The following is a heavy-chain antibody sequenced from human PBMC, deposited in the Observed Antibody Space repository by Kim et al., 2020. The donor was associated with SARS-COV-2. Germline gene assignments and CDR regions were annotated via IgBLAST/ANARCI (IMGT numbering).Heavy chain of an antibody. D-gene: IGHD3-3*01. J-gene: IGHJ5*02. Sequence: SETLSLTCTVSGGSISSGDYYWSWIRQPPGKGLEWIGYIYYSGSTYYNPSLKSRVTISVDTSKNQFSLKLSSVTAADTAVYYCARVATIFGVVIDNNWFDPWGQGTLVTVSS. CDR1: GGSISSGDYY. CDR3: ARVATIFGVVIDNNWFDP. V-gene: IGHV4-30-4*01. CDR2: IYYSGST.